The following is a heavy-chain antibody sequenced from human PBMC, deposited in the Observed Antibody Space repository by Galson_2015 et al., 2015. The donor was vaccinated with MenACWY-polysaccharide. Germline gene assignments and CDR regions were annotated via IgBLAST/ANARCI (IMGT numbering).Heavy chain of an antibody. J-gene: IGHJ4*02. V-gene: IGHV3-48*01. CDR1: GFTFSSYS. CDR2: ISSSSSII. CDR3: AREGLTDSYFDY. D-gene: IGHD3-9*01. Sequence: SLRLSCAASGFTFSSYSMNWVRQAPGKGLEWVSYISSSSSIIYYADSVKGRFTISRDNAKNSVYLQMNSLRGEDTAVYYCAREGLTDSYFDYWGQGILVTVSS.